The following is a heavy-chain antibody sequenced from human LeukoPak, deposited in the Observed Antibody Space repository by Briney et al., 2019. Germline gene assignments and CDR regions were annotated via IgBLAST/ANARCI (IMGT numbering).Heavy chain of an antibody. CDR2: MNPNSGNT. Sequence: ASVKVSCKASGYTFTSYDINWVRQATGQGLEWMGWMNPNSGNTGYAQKFQGRVTMTRNTSISTAYMELSSLRSEDTAVYYCARTDYYDSNAGNWFDPWGQGTLVTVSS. CDR3: ARTDYYDSNAGNWFDP. CDR1: GYTFTSYD. D-gene: IGHD3-22*01. V-gene: IGHV1-8*01. J-gene: IGHJ5*02.